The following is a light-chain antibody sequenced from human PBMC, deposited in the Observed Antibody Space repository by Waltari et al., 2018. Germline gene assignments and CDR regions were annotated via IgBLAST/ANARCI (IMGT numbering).Light chain of an antibody. CDR2: GTS. Sequence: EIVLTQSPGTLSLSPGESATLSCRASQIVSSNFIAWYQQRHGQAPRLLMYGTSTRATGIPDRFSGSGSGTDFTLTISRLEPEDFALYYCQQYGSSLLTFGGGTKVEIK. J-gene: IGKJ4*01. V-gene: IGKV3-20*01. CDR1: QIVSSNF. CDR3: QQYGSSLLT.